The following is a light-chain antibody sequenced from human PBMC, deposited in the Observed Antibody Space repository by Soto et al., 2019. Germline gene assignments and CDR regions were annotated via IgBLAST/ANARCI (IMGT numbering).Light chain of an antibody. J-gene: IGLJ1*01. CDR2: EVS. CDR3: SSYTSSSSYV. CDR1: SSDVGGYNY. Sequence: LTQPASVSGSPGQSITISCTGTSSDVGGYNYVSWYQQHPGKAPKLMIYEVSNRPSGVSNRFSGSKSGNTASLTISGLQAEDEADYYCSSYTSSSSYVFGTGTKVTAL. V-gene: IGLV2-14*01.